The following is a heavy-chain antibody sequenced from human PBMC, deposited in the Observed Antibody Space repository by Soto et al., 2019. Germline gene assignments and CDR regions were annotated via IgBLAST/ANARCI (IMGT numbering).Heavy chain of an antibody. CDR3: ATRYRDYDILSGYSGTVS. V-gene: IGHV1-69*02. CDR2: IIPILGIA. D-gene: IGHD3-9*01. J-gene: IGHJ5*02. Sequence: QVQLVQSVAEVTKPGSSVKVSCTASGGTFSSYTISWVRQAPGQGLEWMGRIIPILGIANYAQKFQGRVTITADKSTSTAYMELRSLRYEDTCVYSCATRYRDYDILSGYSGTVSWGQGHLVTVSS. CDR1: GGTFSSYT.